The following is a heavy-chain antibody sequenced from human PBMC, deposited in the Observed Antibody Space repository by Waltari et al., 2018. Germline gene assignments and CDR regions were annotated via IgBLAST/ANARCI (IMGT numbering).Heavy chain of an antibody. Sequence: EVQLVESGGGFIQSGGSLRLSCAASGFTVRSNYMSWVRQAQGKGLEWVSVIFSDGRTYYANSVKGRFTISRDNSKNTLYLQINSLRAEDTAVYYCARDSRGGLFFDYWGQGTLVTVSS. CDR2: IFSDGRT. CDR1: GFTVRSNY. CDR3: ARDSRGGLFFDY. J-gene: IGHJ4*02. V-gene: IGHV3-53*01.